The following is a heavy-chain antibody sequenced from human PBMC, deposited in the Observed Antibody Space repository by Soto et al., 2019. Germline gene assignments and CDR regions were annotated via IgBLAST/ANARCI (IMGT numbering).Heavy chain of an antibody. J-gene: IGHJ4*02. D-gene: IGHD1-1*01. Sequence: QVQLVQSGAEVKKPGSSVKVSCKASGGTFSSYAISWVRQAPGQGLEWMGGIIPIFGTANYAQKFQGRVTITADESTSTAYREMSSLRSEDTAVYYCARLDRETRNLDYWGQGTLVTVSS. CDR1: GGTFSSYA. CDR2: IIPIFGTA. CDR3: ARLDRETRNLDY. V-gene: IGHV1-69*01.